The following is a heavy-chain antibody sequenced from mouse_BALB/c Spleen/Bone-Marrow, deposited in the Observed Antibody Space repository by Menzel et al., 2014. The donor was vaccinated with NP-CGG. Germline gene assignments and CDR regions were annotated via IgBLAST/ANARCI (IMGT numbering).Heavy chain of an antibody. CDR1: GYTFTSYY. Sequence: QVQLKQSGAELVRPGASVKLSCEASGYTFTSYYMYWVKQRPGQGLEWIGEINPSNGGTNFNEKFKSKATLTVDKSSNTAYVQLSSLTSEDSAVYHCTRSSYGYWFFDVWGAGTTVTVSS. CDR3: TRSSYGYWFFDV. J-gene: IGHJ1*01. V-gene: IGHV1S81*02. D-gene: IGHD6-1*01. CDR2: INPSNGGT.